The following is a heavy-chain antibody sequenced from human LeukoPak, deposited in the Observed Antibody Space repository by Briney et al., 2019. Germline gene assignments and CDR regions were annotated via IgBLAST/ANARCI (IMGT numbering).Heavy chain of an antibody. D-gene: IGHD1-26*01. CDR3: ARDGTSTDDY. Sequence: GASVKVSCKASGGTFSNYAISWVRQAPGQGLEWMGWISGNNDNPNYGQKFQGRFTMTTDSSTSTAYMELRNLRSDDTAVYYCARDGTSTDDYWGRGTLVTVSS. CDR2: ISGNNDNP. CDR1: GGTFSNYA. J-gene: IGHJ4*02. V-gene: IGHV1-18*01.